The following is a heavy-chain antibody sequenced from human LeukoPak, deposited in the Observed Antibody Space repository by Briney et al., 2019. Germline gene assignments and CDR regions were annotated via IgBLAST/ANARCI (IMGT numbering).Heavy chain of an antibody. V-gene: IGHV1-2*02. Sequence: ASVTVSCKASGYTFTGYYMHWVRQAPGQGLEWMGWINPNSGGTNYAQKFQGRVTMTRDTSISTAYMELSRLRSDDTAVYYCARGLGSSSWYFYWGQGTLVTVSS. J-gene: IGHJ4*02. CDR2: INPNSGGT. CDR1: GYTFTGYY. CDR3: ARGLGSSSWYFY. D-gene: IGHD6-13*01.